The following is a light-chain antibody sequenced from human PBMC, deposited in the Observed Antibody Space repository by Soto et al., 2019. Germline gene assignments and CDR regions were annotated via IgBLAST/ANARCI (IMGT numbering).Light chain of an antibody. CDR2: DAS. Sequence: EIVLTQSPGTLSLSPGDRATLSCRASQRVSNSYLAWYQQKPGQAPRLLIYDASTRAAGVPDRVTGGGSGTDFTLTISALEPEDFALYFCQQYARPPFAFGQGTRLEI. V-gene: IGKV3-20*01. CDR1: QRVSNSY. CDR3: QQYARPPFA. J-gene: IGKJ2*01.